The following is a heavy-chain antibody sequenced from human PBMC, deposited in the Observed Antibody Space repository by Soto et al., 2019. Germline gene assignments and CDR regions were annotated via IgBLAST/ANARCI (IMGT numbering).Heavy chain of an antibody. CDR3: ARVGSSSCLDY. Sequence: SEKLSLTFTVPGGSITSGGYSWSWIRQPPGKALERIGYIYHNGSPYHNPSLKSRFTKSVDRSKKQFSLKLSSVTAADTAVYYCARVGSSSCLDYRGQRTLVTVSS. CDR2: IYHNGSP. V-gene: IGHV4-30-2*01. J-gene: IGHJ4*02. D-gene: IGHD6-6*01. CDR1: GGSITSGGYS.